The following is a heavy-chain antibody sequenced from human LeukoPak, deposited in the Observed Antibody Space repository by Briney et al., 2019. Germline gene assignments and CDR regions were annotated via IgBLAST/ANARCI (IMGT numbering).Heavy chain of an antibody. V-gene: IGHV3-15*01. Sequence: GGSLRLSCAASGFTFSSCAMSWVRQAPGKGLEWVGRIKSKTDGGTTDYAAPVKGRFTISRDDSKNTLYLQMNSLKTEDTAVYYCTTSYVPPSSCYWGQGTLVTVSS. CDR2: IKSKTDGGTT. J-gene: IGHJ4*02. CDR1: GFTFSSCA. D-gene: IGHD3-16*01. CDR3: TTSYVPPSSCY.